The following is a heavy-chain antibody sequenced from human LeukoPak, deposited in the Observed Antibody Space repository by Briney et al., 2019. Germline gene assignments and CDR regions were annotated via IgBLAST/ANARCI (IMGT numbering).Heavy chain of an antibody. CDR2: IAYDGSDK. J-gene: IGHJ4*02. V-gene: IGHV3-30*04. Sequence: GGSLRLSCAASGFTFSSFAMHWVRQAPGKGLEWVAVIAYDGSDKYYADSVRGRFTISRDNSKNTVYLQVNNLKTEDTAVYYCASVLDYWGQGILVTVSS. CDR1: GFTFSSFA. CDR3: ASVLDY.